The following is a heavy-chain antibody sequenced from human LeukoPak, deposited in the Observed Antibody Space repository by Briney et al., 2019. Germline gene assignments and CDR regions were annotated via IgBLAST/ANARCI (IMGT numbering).Heavy chain of an antibody. V-gene: IGHV1-69*05. J-gene: IGHJ6*03. CDR2: IIPIFGTA. Sequence: GASVKVSCKASGGTFSSYAISWVRQAPGQGLEWIGGIIPIFGTANYAQKFQGRVTITTDESTSTAYMELSSLRSEDTAVYYCARVLERIAAAQYYYYYMDVWGKGTTVTVSS. CDR3: ARVLERIAAAQYYYYYMDV. D-gene: IGHD6-13*01. CDR1: GGTFSSYA.